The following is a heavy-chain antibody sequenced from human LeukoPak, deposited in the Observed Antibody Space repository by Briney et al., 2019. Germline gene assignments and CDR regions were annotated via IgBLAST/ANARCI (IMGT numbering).Heavy chain of an antibody. D-gene: IGHD6-19*01. Sequence: SQTLSLTCAISGDSVSSNSAAWNWIRQSPSRGLEWPGRTYYRSKWYNDYAVSVKSRITINPDTSKNQFSLQLNSVTPEDTAVYYCARVRAVAGDYYYYGMDVWGQGTTVTVSS. J-gene: IGHJ6*02. CDR3: ARVRAVAGDYYYYGMDV. CDR1: GDSVSSNSAA. CDR2: TYYRSKWYN. V-gene: IGHV6-1*01.